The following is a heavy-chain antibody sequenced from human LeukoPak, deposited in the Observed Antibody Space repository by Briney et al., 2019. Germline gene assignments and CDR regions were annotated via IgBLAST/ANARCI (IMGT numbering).Heavy chain of an antibody. Sequence: GGSLRLSCAASGFTFSSYWMSWVRQAPGKGLEWVANIKQDGSEKYYVDSVKGRFTISRDNAKNSLYLQMKSLRAEDTAVYYCARGGELRGVIPPHWGQGTLVTVSS. D-gene: IGHD3-10*01. CDR1: GFTFSSYW. V-gene: IGHV3-7*01. J-gene: IGHJ4*02. CDR2: IKQDGSEK. CDR3: ARGGELRGVIPPH.